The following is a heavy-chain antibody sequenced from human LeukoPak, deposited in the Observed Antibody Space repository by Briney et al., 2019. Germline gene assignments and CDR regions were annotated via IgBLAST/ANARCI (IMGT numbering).Heavy chain of an antibody. Sequence: ASVKVSCKASGYTFTGYYMHWVRQAPGQGLEWMGWINPNSGDTNYAQKFQGRVTMIRDTSISTAYMELSRLRSDDTAVYYCARAGVWDYSDTSGYHNGAFDIWGQGTMVTVSS. V-gene: IGHV1-2*02. CDR1: GYTFTGYY. D-gene: IGHD3-22*01. CDR3: ARAGVWDYSDTSGYHNGAFDI. CDR2: INPNSGDT. J-gene: IGHJ3*02.